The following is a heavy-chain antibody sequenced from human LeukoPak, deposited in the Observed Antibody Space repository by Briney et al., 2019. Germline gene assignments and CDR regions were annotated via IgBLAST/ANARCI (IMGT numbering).Heavy chain of an antibody. J-gene: IGHJ4*02. CDR3: AREQWLETYYFDY. D-gene: IGHD3-22*01. CDR2: IYYSGST. CDR1: GGSVSSGSYY. Sequence: PSETLSLTCTVSGGSVSSGSYYWSWIRQPPGKGLEWIGYIYYSGSTSYNPSLKSRVTISVDTSKNQFSLRLSSVTAADTAVYYCAREQWLETYYFDYWGQGTLVTVSS. V-gene: IGHV4-61*01.